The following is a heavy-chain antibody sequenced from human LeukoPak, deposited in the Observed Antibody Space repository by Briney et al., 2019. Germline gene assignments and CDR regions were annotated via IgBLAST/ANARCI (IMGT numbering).Heavy chain of an antibody. Sequence: PSETLSLTCAVSGGSISGNAWSWIRQTPEKGLEWIGYIYKSGSTKYNPSLKGRVTISPDTSKNQFSLKLSSVTAADTAVYYCARGRYCSADICSGGDAFDIWGQGTMVSVSS. CDR1: GGSISGNA. CDR2: IYKSGST. J-gene: IGHJ3*02. CDR3: ARGRYCSADICSGGDAFDI. D-gene: IGHD2-15*01. V-gene: IGHV4-59*12.